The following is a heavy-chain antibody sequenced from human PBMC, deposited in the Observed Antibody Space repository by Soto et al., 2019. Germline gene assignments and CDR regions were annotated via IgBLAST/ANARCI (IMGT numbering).Heavy chain of an antibody. Sequence: WTWIRQPAGKGLEWIGRIYTSGTTNYNPSLESRVTMSVDTSKNQFSLRLSSVTAADTAVYYCARGRGSTGTTYYFDYWGQGTLVTVSS. J-gene: IGHJ4*02. D-gene: IGHD1-1*01. V-gene: IGHV4-4*07. CDR2: IYTSGTT. CDR3: ARGRGSTGTTYYFDY.